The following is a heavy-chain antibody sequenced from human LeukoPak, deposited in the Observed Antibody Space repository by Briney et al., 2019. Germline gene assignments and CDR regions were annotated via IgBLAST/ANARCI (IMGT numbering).Heavy chain of an antibody. Sequence: ASVKVSCKASGYTFTSYWISWVRQAPGQGLEWIGGFSAYNGTTNYAQKLKGRVTMTTDTSTSTAYMELRSLTADDTAVYYCARDHYDSSGSYDYWGQGTLVTVSS. V-gene: IGHV1-18*01. D-gene: IGHD3-22*01. CDR2: FSAYNGTT. J-gene: IGHJ4*02. CDR1: GYTFTSYW. CDR3: ARDHYDSSGSYDY.